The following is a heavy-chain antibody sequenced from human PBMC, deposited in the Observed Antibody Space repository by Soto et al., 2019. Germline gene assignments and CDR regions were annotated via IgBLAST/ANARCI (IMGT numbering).Heavy chain of an antibody. V-gene: IGHV4-39*01. CDR3: ASSDGGSTIAY. CDR2: IYYSGST. CDR1: GGSISSSSYY. J-gene: IGHJ4*02. Sequence: SETLSLTCSVSGGSISSSSYYWGWIRHPPGKGLQWIGTIYYSGSTYYNPSLKSRVTISVDTSKNQFSLKLSSVTAADTAVYYCASSDGGSTIAYWVQGALVT.